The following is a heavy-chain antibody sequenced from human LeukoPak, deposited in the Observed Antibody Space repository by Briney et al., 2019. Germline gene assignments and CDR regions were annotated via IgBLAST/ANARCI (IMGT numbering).Heavy chain of an antibody. J-gene: IGHJ4*02. Sequence: ASVKVSCKASGYILTGYYIHWVRQAPGQGLEWMGWINPNSGGTDYAHKFQGRVIMTRDTSITTAYMELNSLISDDTAVYYCARGLAIFGVVIPTFFDSWGQGTLVTVSS. V-gene: IGHV1-2*07. CDR2: INPNSGGT. D-gene: IGHD3-3*01. CDR3: ARGLAIFGVVIPTFFDS. CDR1: GYILTGYY.